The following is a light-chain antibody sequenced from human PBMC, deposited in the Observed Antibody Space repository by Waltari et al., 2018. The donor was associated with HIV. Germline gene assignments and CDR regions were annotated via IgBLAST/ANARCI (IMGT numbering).Light chain of an antibody. CDR3: QQYINYVRT. J-gene: IGKJ4*01. Sequence: ATRSTPSPCPTSAPAVDPVTLTRRASQAIGSHFVWYHQRPGTAPKILISVASTLQDGVSSRFSGGGSGTDFTLTITRLESEDVATYYCQQYINYVRTFGGGTRVDI. CDR1: QAIGSH. V-gene: IGKV1-8*01. CDR2: VAS.